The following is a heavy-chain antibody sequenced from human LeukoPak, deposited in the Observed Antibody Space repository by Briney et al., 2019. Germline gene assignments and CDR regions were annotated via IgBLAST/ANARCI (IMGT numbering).Heavy chain of an antibody. D-gene: IGHD2-15*01. CDR1: GGSISSGGYY. J-gene: IGHJ3*02. CDR3: ARTEAAQNDAFDI. V-gene: IGHV4-31*03. CDR2: IYYSGST. Sequence: SETLSLTCTVSGGSISSGGYYWSWIRQHPGKGLEWIGYIYYSGSTYYNPSLKSRVTISVDTSKNQFSLKLSSVTAADTAVYYCARTEAAQNDAFDIWGQGTIVTVSS.